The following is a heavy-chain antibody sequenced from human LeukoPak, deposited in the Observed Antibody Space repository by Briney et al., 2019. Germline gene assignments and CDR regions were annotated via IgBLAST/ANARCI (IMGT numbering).Heavy chain of an antibody. V-gene: IGHV1-69*13. J-gene: IGHJ3*02. CDR2: IIPIFGTA. CDR3: ARGSYYCDSSGFDAFDI. CDR1: GGTFSSYA. Sequence: SVKVSCKASGGTFSSYAISWVRQAPGQGLEWMGGIIPIFGTANYAQKFQGRVTITADESTSTAYMELSSLRSEDTAVYYCARGSYYCDSSGFDAFDIWGQGTMVTVSS. D-gene: IGHD3-22*01.